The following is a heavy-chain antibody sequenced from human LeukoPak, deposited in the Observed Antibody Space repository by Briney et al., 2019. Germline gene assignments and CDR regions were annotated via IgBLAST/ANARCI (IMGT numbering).Heavy chain of an antibody. Sequence: GGSLRLSCAASGFTFSSHWMDWVRQAPGKGLEWVANIKQDGSESYYLDSVKGRFTISRDNAKSSLYLQMNSLRAEDTAVYYCATLNGPLFEYWGQGTLVTVSS. CDR2: IKQDGSES. V-gene: IGHV3-7*01. D-gene: IGHD2-8*01. J-gene: IGHJ4*02. CDR3: ATLNGPLFEY. CDR1: GFTFSSHW.